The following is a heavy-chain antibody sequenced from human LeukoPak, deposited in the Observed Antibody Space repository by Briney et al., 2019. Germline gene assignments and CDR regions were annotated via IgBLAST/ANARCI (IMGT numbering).Heavy chain of an antibody. CDR2: IWYDGSDK. CDR1: GFTFSRSG. D-gene: IGHD2-2*01. V-gene: IGHV3-30*02. CDR3: AVDCSSASCRPEN. J-gene: IGHJ4*02. Sequence: GSLRLSWAASGFTFSRSGMHWVRKAPGKGLEWVALIWYDGSDKYYADSVKGRFTISRDNSKNTLYLQMNSLRVEDTAVYYCAVDCSSASCRPENWGQGTLVTVSS.